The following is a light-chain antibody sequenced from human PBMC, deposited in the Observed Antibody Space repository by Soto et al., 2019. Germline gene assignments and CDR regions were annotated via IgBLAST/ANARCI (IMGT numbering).Light chain of an antibody. V-gene: IGKV3-20*01. CDR2: GAS. CDR3: QQYGTTPYT. CDR1: QSVTDEF. J-gene: IGKJ2*01. Sequence: DIVMTQSPGTLSLSPGERATLSCRASQSVTDEFLAWYQQKPGQAPRLVISGASTRATGIPDRFRGSGSGTDFTLTISRLEPEDFAVYFCQQYGTTPYTFVQGTILEIK.